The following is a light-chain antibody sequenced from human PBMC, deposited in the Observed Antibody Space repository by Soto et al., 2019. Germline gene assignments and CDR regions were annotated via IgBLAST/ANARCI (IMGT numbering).Light chain of an antibody. V-gene: IGLV2-14*03. CDR2: DVT. CDR1: SSDVGGDNH. J-gene: IGLJ2*01. Sequence: QSALTQPASVSGSPGQSITISCTGSSSDVGGDNHVSWYQQHPGKVPKLVIFDVTKRPSGVSNRFSGSKFGNTASLTISGLQAEDEAHYYCTSDTNTGTVIIGGGTKVTVL. CDR3: TSDTNTGTVI.